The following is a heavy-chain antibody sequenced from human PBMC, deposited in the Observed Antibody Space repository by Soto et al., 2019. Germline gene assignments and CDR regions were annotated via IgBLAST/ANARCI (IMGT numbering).Heavy chain of an antibody. CDR1: GGSISSSSYY. Sequence: QLQESGPGLVKPSETLSLTCTVSGGSISSSSYYWGWIRQPPGKGLEWIGSIYYSGSTYYNPSLKSRVTISVDTSKNQFSLKLCSVTAADTAVYYCARPPYYYGSGSYRQGDYWGQGTLVTVSS. V-gene: IGHV4-39*01. CDR3: ARPPYYYGSGSYRQGDY. CDR2: IYYSGST. J-gene: IGHJ4*02. D-gene: IGHD3-10*01.